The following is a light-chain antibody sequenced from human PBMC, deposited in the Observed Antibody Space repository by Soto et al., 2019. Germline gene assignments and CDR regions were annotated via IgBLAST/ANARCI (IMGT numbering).Light chain of an antibody. V-gene: IGKV1-5*01. CDR2: DAS. CDR1: QSVSRW. CDR3: QQYSSYSLPT. Sequence: DIQMTQSPSILSASVGDSVTITCRASQSVSRWLAWYQQKPGKAPKLLIHDASSLNSGVPSRFSGSQSGTEFTLTITSLLPDDFATYFCQQYSSYSLPTFGGGTKVDIK. J-gene: IGKJ4*01.